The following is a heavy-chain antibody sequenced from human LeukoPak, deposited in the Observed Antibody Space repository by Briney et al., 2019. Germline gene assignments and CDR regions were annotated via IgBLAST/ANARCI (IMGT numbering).Heavy chain of an antibody. V-gene: IGHV3-15*01. D-gene: IGHD6-6*01. Sequence: GGSLRLSCAASGFTFSNAWMSWVRQAPGKGLEWVGRIKSKTDGGTTDYAAPVKGRFTISRDDSKNTLYLQMNSLKTEDTAVYYCTTDPAARCSSSSLDYWGQGTLVTVSS. CDR1: GFTFSNAW. J-gene: IGHJ4*02. CDR3: TTDPAARCSSSSLDY. CDR2: IKSKTDGGTT.